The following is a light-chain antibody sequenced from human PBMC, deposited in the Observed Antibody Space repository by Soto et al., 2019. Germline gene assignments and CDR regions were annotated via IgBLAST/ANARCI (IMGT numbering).Light chain of an antibody. CDR3: QQYNSELWT. Sequence: DIQMTQSPSTLSASVGDRVAITCRASQTISTWLAWYQQKPGKAPNLLIYKASTLQSGVPSRFSGSGSGTEFTLTISSLQPEDFATYYCQQYNSELWTVGQGTKVDSK. CDR2: KAS. J-gene: IGKJ1*01. V-gene: IGKV1-5*03. CDR1: QTISTW.